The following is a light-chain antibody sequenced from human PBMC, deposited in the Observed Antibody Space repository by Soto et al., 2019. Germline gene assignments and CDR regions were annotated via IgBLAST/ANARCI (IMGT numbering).Light chain of an antibody. CDR2: GAS. CDR1: QSVNRN. V-gene: IGKV3-15*01. Sequence: EIVMTQSPATLSVSPGERATLSCRASQSVNRNLAWYQKKPGQAPMLLIYGASTRATGIPGRFSGSGSGTEFTLTISSLQSEDCADYYCQHYNNWPYTFGQGTKLEVK. CDR3: QHYNNWPYT. J-gene: IGKJ2*01.